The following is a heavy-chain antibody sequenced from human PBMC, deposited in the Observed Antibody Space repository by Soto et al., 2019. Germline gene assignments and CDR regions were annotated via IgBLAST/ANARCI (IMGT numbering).Heavy chain of an antibody. J-gene: IGHJ4*02. CDR1: GFTFSSYT. CDR2: SSDRRTGNT. Sequence: GGSLRLSCAASGFTFSSYTLNWVRRAPGKGLEWVATSSDRRTGNTHYSDSVRGRFTLSRDYSRNILFLQMDSLRADDTALYYCTTWLTAHFDYWGQGTQVTAPQ. V-gene: IGHV3-23*01. D-gene: IGHD2-21*02. CDR3: TTWLTAHFDY.